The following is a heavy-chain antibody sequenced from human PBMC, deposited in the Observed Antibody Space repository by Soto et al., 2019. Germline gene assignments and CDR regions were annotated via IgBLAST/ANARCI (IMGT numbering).Heavy chain of an antibody. J-gene: IGHJ3*02. CDR3: ARRVAIDEAFDI. CDR2: IIPIFGTA. Sequence: ASVKVSCKASGGTFSSYAISWVRQAPGQGLEWMGGIIPIFGTANYAQKFQDRVTITADESTSTAYMELSSLRSEDTAVYYCARRVAIDEAFDIWGQGTMVTVSS. D-gene: IGHD2-15*01. V-gene: IGHV1-69*13. CDR1: GGTFSSYA.